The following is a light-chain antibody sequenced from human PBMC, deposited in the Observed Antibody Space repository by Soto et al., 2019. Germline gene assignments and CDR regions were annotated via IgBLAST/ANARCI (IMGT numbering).Light chain of an antibody. CDR1: QSISSW. J-gene: IGKJ2*01. CDR2: KAS. V-gene: IGKV1-5*03. Sequence: DIPMTQSPSTLSASVGDRVTITCRASQSISSWLAWYQQKPGKAPKLLMYKASTLESGVPSRFSGSGSGTDFTLTISSLQPDEFATYYCQQYNSYPYTFGQGTKLEIK. CDR3: QQYNSYPYT.